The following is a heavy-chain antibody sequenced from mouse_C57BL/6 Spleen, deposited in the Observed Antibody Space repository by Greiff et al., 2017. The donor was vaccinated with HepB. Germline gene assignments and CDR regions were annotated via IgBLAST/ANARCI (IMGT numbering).Heavy chain of an antibody. CDR3: ARFYDGYFDY. V-gene: IGHV5-4*01. Sequence: VQLKESGGGLVKPGGSLKLSCAASGFTFSSYAMSWVRQTPEKRLEWVATISDGGSYTYYPDNVKGRFTISRDNAKNNLYLQMSHLKSEDTAMYYCARFYDGYFDYWGQGTTLTVSS. J-gene: IGHJ2*01. CDR2: ISDGGSYT. D-gene: IGHD2-3*01. CDR1: GFTFSSYA.